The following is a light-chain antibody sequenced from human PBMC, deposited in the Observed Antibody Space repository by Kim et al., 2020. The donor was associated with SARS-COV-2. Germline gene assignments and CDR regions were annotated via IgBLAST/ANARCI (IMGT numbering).Light chain of an antibody. CDR1: NIGDKS. Sequence: ATGQAARINCGGNNIGDKSVHWYQQKPGQATVLVIYYDNERPSGIPERFSGSNSGNTATLTINRVEAGDEADFYCQVWDSRRDHVVFGGGTQLTVL. V-gene: IGLV3-21*04. J-gene: IGLJ2*01. CDR3: QVWDSRRDHVV. CDR2: YDN.